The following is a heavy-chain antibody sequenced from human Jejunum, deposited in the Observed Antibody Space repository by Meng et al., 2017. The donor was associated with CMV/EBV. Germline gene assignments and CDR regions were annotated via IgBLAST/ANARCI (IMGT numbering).Heavy chain of an antibody. CDR2: INDDGSRT. CDR3: TRGFENFNWVTDY. V-gene: IGHV3-74*01. D-gene: IGHD7-27*01. Sequence: EVRLGESGGDLLQPGVSLRLACAASGFTFSSYWMHWVRQTPGKGLVWVSRINDDGSRTIYADSVKGRFTISRDNAKNTLYLQMNSLRAEDTAVYYCTRGFENFNWVTDYWGRGTLVTVSS. CDR1: GFTFSSYW. J-gene: IGHJ4*02.